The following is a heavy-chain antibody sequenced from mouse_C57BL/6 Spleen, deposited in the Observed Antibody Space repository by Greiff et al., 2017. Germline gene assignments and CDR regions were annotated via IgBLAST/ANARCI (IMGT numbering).Heavy chain of an antibody. D-gene: IGHD2-2*01. CDR1: GYTFTSYW. CDR3: ARVGLGLRNFDY. V-gene: IGHV1-61*01. J-gene: IGHJ2*01. Sequence: QVQLQQPGAELVRPGSSVKLSCKASGYTFTSYWMDWVKQRPGQGLEWIGNIYPSDSETHYNQKFKDKATLTVDKSSSTAYRQLSSLTSEDSAVYYCARVGLGLRNFDYWGQGTTLTVSS. CDR2: IYPSDSET.